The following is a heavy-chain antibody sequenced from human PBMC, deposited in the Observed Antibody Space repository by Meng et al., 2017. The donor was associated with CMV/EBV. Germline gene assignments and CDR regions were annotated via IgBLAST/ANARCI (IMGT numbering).Heavy chain of an antibody. V-gene: IGHV1-2*02. Sequence: ASVKVSCKASGYTFTGYYMHWVRQAPGQGLEWMGWINPNSGGTNYAQKFQGRVTMTRDTSISTAYMELSRLRSDDTAVYYCARARWALLRAFDIWGQGTMVTVSS. CDR2: INPNSGGT. CDR3: ARARWALLRAFDI. J-gene: IGHJ3*02. CDR1: GYTFTGYY. D-gene: IGHD1-26*01.